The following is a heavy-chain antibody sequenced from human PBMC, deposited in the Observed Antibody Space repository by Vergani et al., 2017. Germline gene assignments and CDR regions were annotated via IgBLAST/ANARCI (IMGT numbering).Heavy chain of an antibody. CDR3: ATLGGYCSSTSCLFP. V-gene: IGHV4-34*01. Sequence: QVQLQQWGAGLLKPSETLSLTCAVYGGSFSGYYWSWIRQPPGKGLEWIGEISHSGSTNYNPSLKSRVTISVDTSKNQFSLRLSSVTAADKAMYYCATLGGYCSSTSCLFPWGQGTLVTVSS. CDR2: ISHSGST. CDR1: GGSFSGYY. J-gene: IGHJ5*02. D-gene: IGHD2-2*01.